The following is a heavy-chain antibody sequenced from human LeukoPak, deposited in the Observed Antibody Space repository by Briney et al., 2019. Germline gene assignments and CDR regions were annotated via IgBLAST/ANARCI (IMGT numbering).Heavy chain of an antibody. D-gene: IGHD1-1*01. V-gene: IGHV6-1*01. CDR1: GDSVSSSTVA. J-gene: IGHJ4*02. CDR2: TYFRSRWYN. CDR3: ARGTSTFDY. Sequence: SQTLSLTCVISGDSVSSSTVAWNWIRQSPSRGLECLGRTYFRSRWYNDYAVSVKSRITIKADTSGNQFSLHLNSVTPEDTAVYYCARGTSTFDYWGQGTLVTVSS.